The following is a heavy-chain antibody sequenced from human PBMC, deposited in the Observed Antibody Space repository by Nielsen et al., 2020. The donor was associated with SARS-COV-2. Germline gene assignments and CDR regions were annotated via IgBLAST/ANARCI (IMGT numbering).Heavy chain of an antibody. CDR3: ARETASNWLDS. Sequence: SETLSLTCTVSGGSISSNNYYWAWIRQPPGKGLEWIGSIYHRGSTYYNTSLKSRVSISVDTSRNQFSLRLGSVTAADTAVYYCARETASNWLDSWGQGTLVTVSS. V-gene: IGHV4-39*07. J-gene: IGHJ5*01. CDR1: GGSISSNNYY. D-gene: IGHD1-1*01. CDR2: IYHRGST.